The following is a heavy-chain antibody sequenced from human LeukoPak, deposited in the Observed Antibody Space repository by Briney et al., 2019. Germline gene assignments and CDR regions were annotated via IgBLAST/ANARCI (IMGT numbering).Heavy chain of an antibody. CDR1: GFTFSTYW. J-gene: IGHJ3*02. Sequence: GGSLRLSCAVSGFTFSTYWMGWVRQAPGKGLEWVANIKFDGNEMYYVDSVKGRFTISRDNAKDSLYLQMNSLRAEDTAVYYCARAVEDAFDIWGQGTMVTVSS. CDR2: IKFDGNEM. V-gene: IGHV3-7*01. CDR3: ARAVEDAFDI. D-gene: IGHD6-19*01.